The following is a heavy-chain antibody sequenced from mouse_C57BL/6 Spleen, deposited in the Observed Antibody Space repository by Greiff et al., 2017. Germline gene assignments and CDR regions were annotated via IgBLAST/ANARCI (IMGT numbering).Heavy chain of an antibody. J-gene: IGHJ4*01. CDR1: GYAFSSSW. CDR3: ARSPLSAMDY. V-gene: IGHV1-82*01. Sequence: QVQLKESGPELVKPGASVKISCKASGYAFSSSWMNWVKQRPGKGLEWIGRIYPGDGDTNYNGKFKGKATLTADKSSSTAYMQLSSLTSEDSAVYFCARSPLSAMDYWGQGTSVTVSS. CDR2: IYPGDGDT.